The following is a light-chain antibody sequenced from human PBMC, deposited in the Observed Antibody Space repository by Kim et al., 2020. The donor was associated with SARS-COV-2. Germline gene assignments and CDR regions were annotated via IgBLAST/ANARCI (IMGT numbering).Light chain of an antibody. J-gene: IGLJ2*01. V-gene: IGLV3-1*01. CDR2: QDS. CDR1: KLGDKY. CDR3: QAWDSSTAHVV. Sequence: SYELTQPPSVSVSPGQTASITCSGDKLGDKYACWYQQKPGQSPVLVIYQDSKRPSGIPERFSGSNSGNTATLTISGTQAMDEADNYCQAWDSSTAHVVFGGGTQLTVL.